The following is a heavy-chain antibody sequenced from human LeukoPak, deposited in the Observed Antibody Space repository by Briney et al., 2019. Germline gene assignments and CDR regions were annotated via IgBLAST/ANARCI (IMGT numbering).Heavy chain of an antibody. D-gene: IGHD6-13*01. CDR3: TTDGSIAAAGTMNY. CDR1: GFTFSNAW. J-gene: IGHJ4*02. V-gene: IGHV3-15*01. CDR2: IISKTDGGTT. Sequence: GGSLRLSCAASGFTFSNAWMSWVRQAPRKGLEWVGRIISKTDGGTTDYAAPVKGRFTISRDDSKNTLYLQMNGLKTEDTAVYYCTTDGSIAAAGTMNYWGQGTLVTVSS.